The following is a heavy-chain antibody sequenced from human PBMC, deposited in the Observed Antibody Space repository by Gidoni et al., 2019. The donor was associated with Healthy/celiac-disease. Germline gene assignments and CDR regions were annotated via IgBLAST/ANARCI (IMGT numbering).Heavy chain of an antibody. CDR2: IYHSGST. CDR1: GYSISSGYY. D-gene: IGHD3-22*01. J-gene: IGHJ4*02. CDR3: ARDWYYYDSSGYSPELDS. V-gene: IGHV4-38-2*02. Sequence: QVQLQESGPGLVKPSETLSLTCAVSGYSISSGYYWGWIRQPPGKGLEWIGSIYHSGSTYYNPSLKSRVTISVDTSKNQFSLKLSSVTAADTAVYYCARDWYYYDSSGYSPELDSWGQGTLVTVSS.